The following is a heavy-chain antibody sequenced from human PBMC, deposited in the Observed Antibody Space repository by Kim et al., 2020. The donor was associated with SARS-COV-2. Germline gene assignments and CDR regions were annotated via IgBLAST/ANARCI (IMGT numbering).Heavy chain of an antibody. CDR3: ARDVYDFWSGYYYFDY. CDR2: ISAYNGNT. J-gene: IGHJ4*02. V-gene: IGHV1-18*04. Sequence: ASVKVSCKASGYTFTSYGISWVRQAPGQGLEWMGWISAYNGNTNYAQKLQGRDTMTTDTSTSTAYMELRSLRSDDTAVYYCARDVYDFWSGYYYFDYWGQGTLVTVSS. CDR1: GYTFTSYG. D-gene: IGHD3-3*01.